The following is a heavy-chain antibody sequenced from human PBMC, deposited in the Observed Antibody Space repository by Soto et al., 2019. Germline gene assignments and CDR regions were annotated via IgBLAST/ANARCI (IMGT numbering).Heavy chain of an antibody. CDR2: IYDTESA. CDR1: GESISSGGYY. V-gene: IGHV4-31*03. CDR3: ARASSSSSAADY. Sequence: SETLSLTCSVSGESISSGGYYWSWIRHLPGKGLEWIGYIYDTESAYYNPSLKSRVSISMDTSENHFAMRLTSVTAADSAVYYCARASSSSSAADYWGQGLQVAVSS. D-gene: IGHD6-6*01. J-gene: IGHJ4*02.